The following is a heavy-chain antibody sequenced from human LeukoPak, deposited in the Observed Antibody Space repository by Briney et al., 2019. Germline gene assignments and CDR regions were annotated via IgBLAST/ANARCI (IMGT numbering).Heavy chain of an antibody. CDR1: GFTFSSYG. J-gene: IGHJ4*02. V-gene: IGHV3-30*02. CDR3: AKVGSVARHFDY. Sequence: GGSVRLSCAASGFTFSSYGMHWVRQAPGKGLEWVAFIRYDGSNKYYADSVKGRFTISRDNSKNTLYLQMNSLRAEDTAVYYCAKVGSVARHFDYWGQGTLVTVSS. CDR2: IRYDGSNK. D-gene: IGHD6-6*01.